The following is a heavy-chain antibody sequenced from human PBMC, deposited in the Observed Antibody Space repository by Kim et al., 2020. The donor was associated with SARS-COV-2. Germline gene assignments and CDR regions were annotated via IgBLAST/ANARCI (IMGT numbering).Heavy chain of an antibody. Sequence: GGSLRLSCAASGFTFGDYAMHWVRQAPGKGLEWVSGISWNSGSIGYADSVKGRFTISRDNAKNSLYLQMNSLRAEDTALYYCAKDRGGLWFGEPPNDYWGQGTLVTVSS. CDR3: AKDRGGLWFGEPPNDY. D-gene: IGHD3-10*01. V-gene: IGHV3-9*01. CDR1: GFTFGDYA. CDR2: ISWNSGSI. J-gene: IGHJ4*02.